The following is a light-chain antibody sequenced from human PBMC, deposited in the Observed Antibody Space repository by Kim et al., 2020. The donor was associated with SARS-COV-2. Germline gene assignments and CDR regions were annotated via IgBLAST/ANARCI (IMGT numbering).Light chain of an antibody. CDR2: AAS. V-gene: IGKV1-39*01. J-gene: IGKJ2*01. CDR1: QSITSS. CDR3: QQSYSTPYT. Sequence: GDRVTITCRASQSITSSLDWYQQKPGKAPKLLIYAASSLQAGVPSRISGSGSGTDFALTISSVQPEDFATYYCQQSYSTPYTFGQGTKLEI.